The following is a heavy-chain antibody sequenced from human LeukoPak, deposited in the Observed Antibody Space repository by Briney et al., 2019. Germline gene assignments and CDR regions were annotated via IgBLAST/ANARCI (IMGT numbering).Heavy chain of an antibody. Sequence: PGGSLRLSCAASGVTFSRYWMHWVRQAPGKGLVWVSRIKNDGSRTTYADAVKGRFTISRDNAKNTLYLQMNSLSADDTAVYYCVREPYCSGGSCCTSGFDCWGQGTLVTVSS. D-gene: IGHD2-15*01. CDR1: GVTFSRYW. CDR2: IKNDGSRT. J-gene: IGHJ4*02. CDR3: VREPYCSGGSCCTSGFDC. V-gene: IGHV3-74*01.